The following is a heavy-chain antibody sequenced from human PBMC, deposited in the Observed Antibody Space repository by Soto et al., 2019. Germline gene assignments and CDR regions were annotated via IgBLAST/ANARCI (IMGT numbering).Heavy chain of an antibody. V-gene: IGHV3-7*01. J-gene: IGHJ3*01. D-gene: IGHD3-10*01. CDR3: AREIYYYGSDRIR. Sequence: GGSLRLSCAASGFTFSSYSMNWVRQAPGKGLEWVANIKQDGSEKYYVDSVKGRFTISRDNAKNSLYLQMNSLRAEDTAVYYCAREIYYYGSDRIRWGQGTMVTVSS. CDR2: IKQDGSEK. CDR1: GFTFSSYS.